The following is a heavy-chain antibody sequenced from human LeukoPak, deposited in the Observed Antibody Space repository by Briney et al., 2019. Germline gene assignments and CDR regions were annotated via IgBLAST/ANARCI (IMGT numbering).Heavy chain of an antibody. CDR2: ISSSSSYI. J-gene: IGHJ4*02. D-gene: IGHD3-22*01. CDR3: ASTNYYDSSGYYYGSDY. Sequence: PGGSLRLSCAASGFTFSSYSMNWVRQAPGKGLEWVSSISSSSSYIYYADSVKGRFTISRDNAKNSLYLQMNSLRAEDTAVYYCASTNYYDSSGYYYGSDYWGQGTLVTVSS. CDR1: GFTFSSYS. V-gene: IGHV3-21*01.